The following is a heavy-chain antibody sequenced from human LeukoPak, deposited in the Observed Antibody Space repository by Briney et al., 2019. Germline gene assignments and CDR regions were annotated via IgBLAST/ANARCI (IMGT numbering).Heavy chain of an antibody. CDR2: ISGSTGNT. D-gene: IGHD2-2*01. CDR1: GYSFASYG. J-gene: IGHJ5*02. CDR3: ARVGRDCSSINCYWEDWFDP. V-gene: IGHV1-18*04. Sequence: EASVKVSCKASGYSFASYGITWVREAPGQGPEWMGWISGSTGNTHYAQNVQGRVTMTTDTATSTAYMELQSLGSDDTAVYYCARVGRDCSSINCYWEDWFDPWGQGTLVIVSS.